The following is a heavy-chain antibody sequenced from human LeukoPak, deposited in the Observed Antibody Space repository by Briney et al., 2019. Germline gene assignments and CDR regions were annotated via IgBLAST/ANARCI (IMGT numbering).Heavy chain of an antibody. CDR2: IIPIFGPV. V-gene: IGHV1-69*13. CDR3: ANNSGYSYAVFDP. CDR1: GGTISSYA. D-gene: IGHD5-18*01. Sequence: ASVRVSCKASGGTISSYAISWGRQAPGQGLEWMGGIIPIFGPVNYAQNFQGRVTITADESTSTAYMELSSLRSEDTAVYYCANNSGYSYAVFDPWGQGTLVTVSS. J-gene: IGHJ5*02.